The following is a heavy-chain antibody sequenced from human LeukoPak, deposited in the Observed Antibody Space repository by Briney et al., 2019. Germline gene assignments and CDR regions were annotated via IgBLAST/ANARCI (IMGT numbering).Heavy chain of an antibody. J-gene: IGHJ4*02. D-gene: IGHD3-9*01. CDR1: GYTFTSYY. V-gene: IGHV1-46*01. CDR2: INTSGGST. CDR3: AREYYDIFTEEPIDD. Sequence: ASVKVSCKSSGYTFTSYYMHWVRPPPGQGLEWVGIINTSGGSTSYEQKCQGRVIMARDTSTSTVYMELSNLRSEDTAVYYSAREYYDIFTEEPIDDWGQGTLVTVSS.